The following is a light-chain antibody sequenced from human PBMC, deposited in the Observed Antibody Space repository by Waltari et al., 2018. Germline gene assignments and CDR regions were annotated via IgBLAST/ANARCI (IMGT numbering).Light chain of an antibody. J-gene: IGKJ4*01. CDR2: EAS. CDR1: ESVSNS. CDR3: QHFGSSRLT. V-gene: IGKV3-11*01. Sequence: VVTQSPATLSLSPGERATLSCTASESVSNSLAWYQQKPGQGPRLLIYEASNRATGIPARFSGSGSGTDFTLTINNVEPEDFAVYYCQHFGSSRLTFGGGTKVEI.